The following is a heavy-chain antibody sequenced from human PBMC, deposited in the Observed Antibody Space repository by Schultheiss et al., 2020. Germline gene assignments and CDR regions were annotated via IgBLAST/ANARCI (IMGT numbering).Heavy chain of an antibody. J-gene: IGHJ6*02. Sequence: GGSLRLSCAASGFTFSSYGMHWVRQAPGKGLEWVAVISYYGSNKYYADSVKGRFTISRDNSKNTLYLQMNSLRAEDTAVYYCAKDLGFSGWSFRGFDYYYSMDVWGQGTTVTVSS. CDR1: GFTFSSYG. CDR2: ISYYGSNK. CDR3: AKDLGFSGWSFRGFDYYYSMDV. V-gene: IGHV3-30*18. D-gene: IGHD6-19*01.